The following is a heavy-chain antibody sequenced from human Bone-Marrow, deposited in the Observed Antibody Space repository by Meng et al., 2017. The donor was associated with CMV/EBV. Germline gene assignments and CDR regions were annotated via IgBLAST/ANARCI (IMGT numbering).Heavy chain of an antibody. CDR1: GFTFSSYS. V-gene: IGHV3-21*01. J-gene: IGHJ4*02. CDR3: ARSSSSWGGVFDY. CDR2: ISSSSSYI. D-gene: IGHD6-13*01. Sequence: GGSLRLSCAASGFTFSSYSMNWVRQAQGKGLEWVSSISSSSSYIYYADSVKGRFTISRVNARNSLYLQMNSLRAEDTAVYNCARSSSSWGGVFDYWGQGTLVTVSS.